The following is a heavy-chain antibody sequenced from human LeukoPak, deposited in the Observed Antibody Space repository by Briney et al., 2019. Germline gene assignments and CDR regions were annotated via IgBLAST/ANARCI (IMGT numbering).Heavy chain of an antibody. CDR2: ISAYNVNT. Sequence: ASVKVSCKASGYTFTNYGISWVRQAPGQGLEWTGWISAYNVNTNSAQKLEGRGTRTTDTTTSTAYIELRSLRSDDTAVYYCATARGDTSGWGVDYWGQGTLVTVSS. J-gene: IGHJ4*02. D-gene: IGHD6-19*01. V-gene: IGHV1-18*01. CDR3: ATARGDTSGWGVDY. CDR1: GYTFTNYG.